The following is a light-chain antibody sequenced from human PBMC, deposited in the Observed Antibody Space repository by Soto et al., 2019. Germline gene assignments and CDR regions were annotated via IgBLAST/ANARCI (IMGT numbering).Light chain of an antibody. J-gene: IGKJ4*01. CDR1: QSISNS. CDR3: RQRSSWPLT. Sequence: EIVLTQSPDTLSLSPGERATLSCRASQSISNSLAWYQQKPGQAPQLLIYDVSNRATGIPARFSGSGSGTDFTLTISGLETEDFAVYFCRQRSSWPLTFGGGTKVDIK. CDR2: DVS. V-gene: IGKV3-11*01.